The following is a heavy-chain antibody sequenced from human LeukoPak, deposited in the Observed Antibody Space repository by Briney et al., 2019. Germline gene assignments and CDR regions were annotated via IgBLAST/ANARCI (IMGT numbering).Heavy chain of an antibody. CDR1: EYTFTGHY. CDR2: IIPIFGTA. Sequence: GASVKVSCKVFEYTFTGHYVHWVRQAPGQGLEWMGGIIPIFGTANYAQKFQGRVTITTDESTSTAYMELSSLRSEDTAVYYCARDLGAAAPSWGQGTLVTVSS. CDR3: ARDLGAAAPS. D-gene: IGHD6-13*01. J-gene: IGHJ5*02. V-gene: IGHV1-69*05.